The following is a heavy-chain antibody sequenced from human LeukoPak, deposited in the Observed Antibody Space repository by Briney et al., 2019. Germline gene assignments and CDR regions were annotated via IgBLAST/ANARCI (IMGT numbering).Heavy chain of an antibody. D-gene: IGHD3-22*01. V-gene: IGHV1-18*01. Sequence: ASVKVSCKASGYTFTSYGITWVRQAPGQGLEWMGWISAYNAYTYYAQKLQGRVTMTTDTSTSTAYMELRSLRSDDTAVYYCARDVLHRIHYDSSAYYPGSSYWGQGTLVTASS. J-gene: IGHJ4*02. CDR1: GYTFTSYG. CDR3: ARDVLHRIHYDSSAYYPGSSY. CDR2: ISAYNAYT.